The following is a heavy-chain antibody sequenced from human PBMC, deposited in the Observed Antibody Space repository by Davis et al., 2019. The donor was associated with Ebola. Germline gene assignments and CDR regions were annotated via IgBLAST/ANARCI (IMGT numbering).Heavy chain of an antibody. CDR2: ISAYYGTT. Sequence: ASVKVSCKAAGYTFSGYGITWVRQAPGQGLEWMGWISAYYGTTNYAQSLQGRVTMTRDTSTSTAHMELRGLRSDDTAVYYCAREAEVDGSIFFLHWGQGTLVTVSS. CDR3: AREAEVDGSIFFLH. V-gene: IGHV1-18*01. J-gene: IGHJ1*01. CDR1: GYTFSGYG. D-gene: IGHD3-10*01.